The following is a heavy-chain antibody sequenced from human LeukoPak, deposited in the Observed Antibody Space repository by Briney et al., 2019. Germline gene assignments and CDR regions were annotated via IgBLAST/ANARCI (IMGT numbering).Heavy chain of an antibody. CDR2: SIPIFGTA. J-gene: IGHJ3*02. D-gene: IGHD1-26*01. CDR3: ARDLVGATYDAFDI. Sequence: GSSVKVSCKASVCTFSSYAISWVRQAPGQGLEWMGGSIPIFGTANYAQKFQGRVTITADKSTSTAYMELSSLRSEDTAVYYCARDLVGATYDAFDIWGQGTMVTVSS. CDR1: VCTFSSYA. V-gene: IGHV1-69*06.